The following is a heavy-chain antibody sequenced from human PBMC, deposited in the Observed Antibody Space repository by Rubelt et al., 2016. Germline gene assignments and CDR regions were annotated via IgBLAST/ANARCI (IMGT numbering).Heavy chain of an antibody. J-gene: IGHJ4*02. V-gene: IGHV3-30*18. CDR3: AKNQYYDFWSGPYFDY. Sequence: KGLEWVAVISYEGSNKYYADSVKGRFTISRDNSKNTLYLQMDSLRAEDTAVYYCAKNQYYDFWSGPYFDYWGQGTLVTVSS. D-gene: IGHD3-3*01. CDR2: ISYEGSNK.